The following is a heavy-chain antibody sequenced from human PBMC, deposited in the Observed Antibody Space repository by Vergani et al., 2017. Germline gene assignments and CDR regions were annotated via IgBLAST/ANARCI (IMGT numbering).Heavy chain of an antibody. CDR1: GYSFTSYW. D-gene: IGHD5-12*01. CDR3: ARHSGYVYWYFDL. J-gene: IGHJ2*01. V-gene: IGHV5-10-1*03. CDR2: IDPSDSYT. Sequence: EVQLVQSGAEVKKPGASLRISCKGSGYSFTSYWISWVRQMPGKGLEWVGRIDPSDSYTNYSPSFQGHVTISADKSISTAYLHWSSLKASDTAMYYCARHSGYVYWYFDLWGRGTLVTVSS.